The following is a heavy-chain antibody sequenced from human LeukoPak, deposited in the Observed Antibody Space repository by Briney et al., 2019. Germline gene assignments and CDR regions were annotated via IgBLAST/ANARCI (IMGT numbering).Heavy chain of an antibody. V-gene: IGHV1-2*02. D-gene: IGHD3-16*01. CDR3: ATQRGSYLWGTDFDY. CDR2: INPNSGDT. CDR1: GYTFTSYG. Sequence: GASVKVSCKASGYTFTSYGISWVRQAPGQGLEWMGWINPNSGDTKYAQKFQGRVTMTRDTSISTAYMELSRLTSDDTAVYYCATQRGSYLWGTDFDYWGQGTLVTVSS. J-gene: IGHJ4*02.